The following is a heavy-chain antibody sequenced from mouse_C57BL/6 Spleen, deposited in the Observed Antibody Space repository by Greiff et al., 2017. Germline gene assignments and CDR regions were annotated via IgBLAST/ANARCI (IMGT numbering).Heavy chain of an antibody. CDR3: ARDGNYGTWFVY. D-gene: IGHD2-1*01. CDR1: GFTFSSYA. CDR2: ISDGGSDT. V-gene: IGHV5-4*01. J-gene: IGHJ3*01. Sequence: EVQRVESGGGLVKPGGSLKLSCAASGFTFSSYALSWVRQTPEKRLEWVATISDGGSDTYYPDNVKGRFTISIDNAKNNLYLQMSHLKSEDTAMYYCARDGNYGTWFVYWGQGTLVTVSA.